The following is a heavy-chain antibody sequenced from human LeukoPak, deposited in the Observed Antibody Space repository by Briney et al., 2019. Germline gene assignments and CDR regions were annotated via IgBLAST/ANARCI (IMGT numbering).Heavy chain of an antibody. CDR2: IYSGGNT. V-gene: IGHV3-66*02. D-gene: IGHD6-13*01. CDR3: ARAFVTAAGFFDT. Sequence: GGSLRLSCAASGFTVSSSYMSWVRQAPGKGLEWVSVIYSGGNTYYAGSVKGRFTISRDNSVNTLYLQMNSLRTEDTAMYYCARAFVTAAGFFDTWGRGTLVTVSS. CDR1: GFTVSSSY. J-gene: IGHJ4*02.